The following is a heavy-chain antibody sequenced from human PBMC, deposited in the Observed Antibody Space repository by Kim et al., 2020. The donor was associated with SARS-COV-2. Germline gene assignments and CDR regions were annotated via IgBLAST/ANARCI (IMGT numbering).Heavy chain of an antibody. CDR3: ARRITMIRGVAVSGMDV. D-gene: IGHD3-10*01. J-gene: IGHJ6*02. CDR1: GFTFSNYA. Sequence: GGSLRLSCAASGFTFSNYAMTWVRQAPRRGLEWVSSITASGGSTYSADSVKGRFSISRDNSKNTMYVQMNSLRADDMAVYYCARRITMIRGVAVSGMDVWGQGTTVTVSS. V-gene: IGHV3-23*01. CDR2: ITASGGST.